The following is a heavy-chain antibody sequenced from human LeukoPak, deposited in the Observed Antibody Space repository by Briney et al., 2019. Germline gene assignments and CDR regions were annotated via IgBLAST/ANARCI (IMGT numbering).Heavy chain of an antibody. J-gene: IGHJ4*02. CDR2: ISSSSSTI. V-gene: IGHV3-48*04. D-gene: IGHD6-19*01. Sequence: GGSLRLSCAASGITFSSYSMNWVRQAPGKGLEWVSYISSSSSTIYYADSVKGRLTISRDNAQNSLYLQMNSLRAEDTAVYYCARGYSSGRSAVDYWGQGTLVTVSS. CDR3: ARGYSSGRSAVDY. CDR1: GITFSSYS.